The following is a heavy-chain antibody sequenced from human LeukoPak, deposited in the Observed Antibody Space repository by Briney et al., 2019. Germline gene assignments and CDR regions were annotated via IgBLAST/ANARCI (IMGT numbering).Heavy chain of an antibody. D-gene: IGHD3-10*01. J-gene: IGHJ4*02. V-gene: IGHV1-2*02. CDR2: INPNSGST. Sequence: ASVKVSCKASGYTFTGYYMHWVRQAPGQGLEWMGWINPNSGSTNYAQEFQGRGTMTRATDITKAYMALSRLRSDDTAVYYCARPAGAPRLLLSFGELPHPFDSSGQGTLVTVSS. CDR1: GYTFTGYY. CDR3: ARPAGAPRLLLSFGELPHPFDS.